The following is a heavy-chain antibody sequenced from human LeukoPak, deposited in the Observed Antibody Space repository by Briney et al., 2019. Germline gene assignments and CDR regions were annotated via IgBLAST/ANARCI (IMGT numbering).Heavy chain of an antibody. V-gene: IGHV3-23*01. J-gene: IGHJ3*02. CDR3: AKVWATITLDAFDI. CDR1: VFTYSSYG. CDR2: ISGSGGIT. D-gene: IGHD5-12*01. Sequence: GGTLRLSCAASVFTYSSYGMSWVRQAPGKGLEWVSSISGSGGITYYADPVKGRFTISRDNSKNTLYLQMNSLRAEDTAVYYCAKVWATITLDAFDIWGQGTMVTVSS.